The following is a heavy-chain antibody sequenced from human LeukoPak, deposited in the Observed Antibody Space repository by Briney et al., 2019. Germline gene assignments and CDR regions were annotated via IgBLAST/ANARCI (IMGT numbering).Heavy chain of an antibody. V-gene: IGHV4-34*01. J-gene: IGHJ4*02. CDR2: INHSGST. CDR3: ARVFWKSGGYFDY. D-gene: IGHD2-15*01. Sequence: PSETLSLTCAVYGGSFSGYYWSWIRQPPGKGLEWSGEINHSGSTNYNPSLKSRVTISVDTSKNQFSLKLSSVSAADTAVYYCARVFWKSGGYFDYWGQGILVTVSS. CDR1: GGSFSGYY.